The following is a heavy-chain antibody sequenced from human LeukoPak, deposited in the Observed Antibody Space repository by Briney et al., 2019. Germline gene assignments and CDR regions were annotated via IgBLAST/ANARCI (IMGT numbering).Heavy chain of an antibody. J-gene: IGHJ4*02. CDR2: IYYSGST. V-gene: IGHV4-39*01. D-gene: IGHD1-1*01. CDR1: GGSISSSSYY. Sequence: KPSETLPLTCTVSGGSISSSSYYWGWIRQPPGKGLEWIGSIYYSGSTYYNPSLKSRVTISVDTSKNQFSLKLSSVTAADTAVYYCARRHNWNDGDYWGQGTLVTVSS. CDR3: ARRHNWNDGDY.